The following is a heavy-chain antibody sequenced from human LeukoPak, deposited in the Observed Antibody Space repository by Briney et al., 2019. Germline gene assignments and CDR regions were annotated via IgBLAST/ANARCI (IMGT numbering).Heavy chain of an antibody. CDR2: IHSSGST. D-gene: IGHD2-15*01. CDR1: GGSIGSYY. V-gene: IGHV4-4*07. Sequence: SETLSLTCSVSGGSIGSYYWTWIRQSAGKGPEWIGRIHSSGSTNYNPSLKSRVNMSVDTSKNQFSLKLSSVTAADTAVYYCARVDTCSGGSCYVYSYYYYMDVWGKGTTVTVSS. J-gene: IGHJ6*03. CDR3: ARVDTCSGGSCYVYSYYYYMDV.